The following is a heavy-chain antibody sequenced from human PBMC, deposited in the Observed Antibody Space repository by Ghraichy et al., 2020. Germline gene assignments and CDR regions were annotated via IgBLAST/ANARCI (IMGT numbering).Heavy chain of an antibody. V-gene: IGHV1-69*13. CDR2: IIPIFGTA. J-gene: IGHJ6*03. Sequence: SVKVSCKASGGTFSSYAISWVRQAPGQGLEWMGGIIPIFGTANYAQKFQGRVTITADESTSPAYMDLSSLRSEYPAVYYCARDSEWELPSVYYYYMDVWGKGTTVTVSS. CDR3: ARDSEWELPSVYYYYMDV. D-gene: IGHD1-26*01. CDR1: GGTFSSYA.